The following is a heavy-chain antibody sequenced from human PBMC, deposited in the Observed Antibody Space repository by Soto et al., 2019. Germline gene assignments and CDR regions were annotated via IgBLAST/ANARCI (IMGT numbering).Heavy chain of an antibody. CDR3: ARVPLLWFGELSKAYYYYGMDV. Sequence: LRLSCAASGFTFSSYSMNWVRQAPGKGLEWVSSISSSSSYIYYADSVKGRFTISRDNAKNSLYLQMNSLRAEDTAVYYCARVPLLWFGELSKAYYYYGMDVWGQGTTVTVSS. J-gene: IGHJ6*02. D-gene: IGHD3-10*01. CDR2: ISSSSSYI. CDR1: GFTFSSYS. V-gene: IGHV3-21*01.